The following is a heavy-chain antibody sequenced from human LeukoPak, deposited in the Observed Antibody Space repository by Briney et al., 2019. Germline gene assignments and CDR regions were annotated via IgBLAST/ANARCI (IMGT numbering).Heavy chain of an antibody. V-gene: IGHV3-48*02. CDR1: GFTFSSYS. Sequence: GGSLRLSCAASGFTFSSYSMNWVRQAPGKGLEWVSYISISSSIYYYADSVKGRFTISRDNARNSLYLQMNSLRDEDTAVYYCAKDEPRWGQGTLVTVSS. CDR2: ISISSSIY. J-gene: IGHJ4*02. CDR3: AKDEPR.